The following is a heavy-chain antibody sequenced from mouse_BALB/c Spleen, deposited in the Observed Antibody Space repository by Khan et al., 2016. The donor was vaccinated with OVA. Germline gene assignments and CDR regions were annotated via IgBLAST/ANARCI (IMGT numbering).Heavy chain of an antibody. CDR1: GYAFTSYL. Sequence: QMQLKESGAELVRPGTSVKVSCKASGYAFTSYLIEWINQRPGQGLEWIGLINPGNGNINYNEKFKGKATLTADKSSSIAYMQLSSLTSDDSAVYFCARSQLGLRFDYWGQGTTLTVSS. V-gene: IGHV1-54*01. CDR3: ARSQLGLRFDY. CDR2: INPGNGNI. D-gene: IGHD3-1*01. J-gene: IGHJ2*01.